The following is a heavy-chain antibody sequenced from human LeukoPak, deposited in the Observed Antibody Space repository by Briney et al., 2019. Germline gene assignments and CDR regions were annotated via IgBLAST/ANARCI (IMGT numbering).Heavy chain of an antibody. CDR3: ARAPGSFNDSSGYYYEFPDY. Sequence: GGSLRLSCAASGFTFSSYWMSWVRQAPGKGLEWVANIKQDGSEKYYVDSVKGRFTISRDNAKNSLYLQMNSLRAEDTAVYYCARAPGSFNDSSGYYYEFPDYWGQGTLVTVSS. D-gene: IGHD3-22*01. V-gene: IGHV3-7*01. J-gene: IGHJ4*02. CDR2: IKQDGSEK. CDR1: GFTFSSYW.